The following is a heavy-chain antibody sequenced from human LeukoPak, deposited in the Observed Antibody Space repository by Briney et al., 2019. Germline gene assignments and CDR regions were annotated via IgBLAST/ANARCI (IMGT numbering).Heavy chain of an antibody. CDR1: GGSISSYY. J-gene: IGHJ6*02. CDR3: AKDKGGSGSYYTDVGDYYYYGMDV. V-gene: IGHV4-4*07. D-gene: IGHD3-10*01. CDR2: IYTSGST. Sequence: PSETLSLTCTVSGGSISSYYWSWIRQPAGKGLEWIGRIYTSGSTNYNPSLKSRVTMSVDTSKNQFSLKLSSVTAADTALYYCAKDKGGSGSYYTDVGDYYYYGMDVWGQGTTVTVSS.